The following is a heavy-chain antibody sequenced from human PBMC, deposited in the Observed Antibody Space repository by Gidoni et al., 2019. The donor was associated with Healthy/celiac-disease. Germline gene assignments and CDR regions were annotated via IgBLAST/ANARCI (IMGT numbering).Heavy chain of an antibody. CDR1: GFTFTSSA. Sequence: QMQLVQSGPEVKKPGTSVKVSCKASGFTFTSSAMQWVRQARGQRLEWIGWIVVGSGNTNYAQKFQERVTITRDMSTSTAYMELSSLRSEDTAVYYCAADPHMGDRRVDAFDIWGQGTMVTVSS. CDR3: AADPHMGDRRVDAFDI. CDR2: IVVGSGNT. J-gene: IGHJ3*02. D-gene: IGHD2-21*02. V-gene: IGHV1-58*02.